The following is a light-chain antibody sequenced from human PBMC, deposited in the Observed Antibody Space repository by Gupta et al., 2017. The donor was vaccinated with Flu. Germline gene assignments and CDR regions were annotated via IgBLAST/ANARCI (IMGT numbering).Light chain of an antibody. J-gene: IGKJ2*03. CDR1: QSVSSN. CDR2: GAS. Sequence: EIVMTQSPATLSVSPGERATLSCRASQSVSSNLAWYQQKPGQAPRLLIYGASTRATGIKARFSGSGAGTEFTLTISSLQLEDFAVYYCQQYNNGHPRDSFGQGTKMEIK. V-gene: IGKV3-15*01. CDR3: QQYNNGHPRDS.